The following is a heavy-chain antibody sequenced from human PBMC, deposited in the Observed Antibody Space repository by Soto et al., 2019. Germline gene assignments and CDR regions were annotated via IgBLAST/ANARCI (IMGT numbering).Heavy chain of an antibody. Sequence: EVQLVESGGGLVKPGGSLRLSCVASGFSSDSYTMNWVRRAPGKGREWVSSISGTSSFIYYADSLKGRFTISRDNAKNSLYLQMHSLRAEDTAVYYCARDLVIPTAGTEFSEFWGQGTLVTVSS. V-gene: IGHV3-21*01. CDR3: ARDLVIPTAGTEFSEF. D-gene: IGHD6-13*01. J-gene: IGHJ4*02. CDR1: GFSSDSYT. CDR2: ISGTSSFI.